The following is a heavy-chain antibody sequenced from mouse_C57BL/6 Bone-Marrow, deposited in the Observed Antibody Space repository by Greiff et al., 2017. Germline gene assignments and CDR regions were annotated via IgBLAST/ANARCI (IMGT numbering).Heavy chain of an antibody. Sequence: EVKLVESGGGLVQPGGSLSLSCAASGFTFTDYYMSWVRQPPGKALEWLGFIRNKANGYTSEYSASVKGRFTISRDTSQTILYLQMNALRADDSSTYYCANSGGNYPTWFAYWGQGTLVTVSA. J-gene: IGHJ3*01. CDR2: IRNKANGYTS. CDR3: ANSGGNYPTWFAY. CDR1: GFTFTDYY. D-gene: IGHD2-1*01. V-gene: IGHV7-3*01.